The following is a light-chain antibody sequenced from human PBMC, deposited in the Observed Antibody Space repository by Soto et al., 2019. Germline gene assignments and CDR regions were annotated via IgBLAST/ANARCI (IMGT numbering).Light chain of an antibody. CDR1: ESISNN. J-gene: IGKJ1*01. V-gene: IGKV1-39*01. CDR2: AAS. Sequence: DIQMTQSPSSLSASVGDRVTITCRASESISNNLNWYQQKPGKAPKLLIYAASTLQSGVPSRFSGGGSGTDFTLTIGSLQPEDFTTYYCQQTYSTPRGAXGQGTKVAIK. CDR3: QQTYSTPRGA.